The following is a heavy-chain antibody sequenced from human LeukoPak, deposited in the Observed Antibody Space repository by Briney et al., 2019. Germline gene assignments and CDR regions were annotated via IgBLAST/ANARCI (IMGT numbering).Heavy chain of an antibody. CDR1: GGSFSGYY. CDR2: INHSGST. J-gene: IGHJ4*02. CDR3: VRRTSGSYSDY. V-gene: IGHV4-34*01. D-gene: IGHD1-26*01. Sequence: PSETLSLTCAVYGGSFSGYYWSWIRQPPGKGLEWIGEINHSGSTNYNPSLKSRVTISVDTSKNQFSLKLSSVTAADTAVYYCVRRTSGSYSDYWGQGTLVTVSS.